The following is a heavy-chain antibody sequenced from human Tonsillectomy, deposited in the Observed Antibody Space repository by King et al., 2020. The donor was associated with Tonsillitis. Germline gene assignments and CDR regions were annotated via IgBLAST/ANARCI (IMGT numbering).Heavy chain of an antibody. V-gene: IGHV3-30-3*01. CDR2: ISYDGSNN. Sequence: VQLVESGGGVVQPGRSLRLSCAASGFTLSFFAMHWVRQAPGKGLEWVAVISYDGSNNYYADSVKGRFTISRDNSKNTLYLQMNSLRPDDTAVYYCARDYYDSSGLDYWGQGTLVTVSS. J-gene: IGHJ4*02. CDR1: GFTLSFFA. D-gene: IGHD3-22*01. CDR3: ARDYYDSSGLDY.